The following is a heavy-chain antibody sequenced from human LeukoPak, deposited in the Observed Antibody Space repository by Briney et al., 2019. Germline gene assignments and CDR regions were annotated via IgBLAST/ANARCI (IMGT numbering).Heavy chain of an antibody. D-gene: IGHD5-18*01. CDR2: ISNDGSKK. V-gene: IGHV3-30*18. CDR1: GFTFSNYG. CDR3: AKDRYSYAFEYSDS. J-gene: IGHJ4*02. Sequence: GGSLRLSCAASGFTFSNYGMHWVRQAPGKGLDWVAVISNDGSKKYYADSVKGRFTISRDNSKNTLSLQVSSLRTEDTAVYYCAKDRYSYAFEYSDSWGQGTLVTVSS.